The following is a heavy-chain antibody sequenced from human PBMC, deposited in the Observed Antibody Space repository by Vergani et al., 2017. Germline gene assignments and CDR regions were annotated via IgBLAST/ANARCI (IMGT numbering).Heavy chain of an antibody. CDR2: IKQDGSEK. V-gene: IGHV3-7*03. D-gene: IGHD6-6*01. CDR1: GFTVSSNY. J-gene: IGHJ4*02. Sequence: EVQLVESGGGLVQPGGSLRLSCAASGFTVSSNYMSWVRQAPGKGLEWVANIKQDGSEKYYVDSVKGRFTISRDNAKNSLYLQMNSLRAEDTAVYYCARDFEYSSSVEDYWGQGTLVTVSS. CDR3: ARDFEYSSSVEDY.